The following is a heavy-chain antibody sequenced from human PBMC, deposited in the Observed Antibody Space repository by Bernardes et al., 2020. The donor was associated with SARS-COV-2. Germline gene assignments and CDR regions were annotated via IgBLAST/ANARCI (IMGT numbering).Heavy chain of an antibody. J-gene: IGHJ6*02. Sequence: AGVKVPRKASGYTFTDYYMHWVRQAPGQELEWMGWINPNSGGTNYAQKFQGRVTMTRDTSISTAYMELSRLRSDDTAVYYCAIPPTNYDRYGMDVWGQGTTVNVSS. V-gene: IGHV1-2*02. CDR3: AIPPTNYDRYGMDV. CDR1: GYTFTDYY. CDR2: INPNSGGT. D-gene: IGHD3-22*01.